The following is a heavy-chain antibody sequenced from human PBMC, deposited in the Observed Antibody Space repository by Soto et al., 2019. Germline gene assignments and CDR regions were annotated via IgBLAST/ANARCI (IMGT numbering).Heavy chain of an antibody. D-gene: IGHD1-26*01. CDR3: ARAHSLSFSGSYPNWFDP. Sequence: QVQLVQSGAEVKKPGSSVKVSCKASGGTFSSYAISWVRQAPGQGLEWMGGIIPIFGTANYAQKFQGRVTITADESTSTAYMELSSLRSEDTAVYYCARAHSLSFSGSYPNWFDPWGQGTLVTVSS. CDR2: IIPIFGTA. CDR1: GGTFSSYA. V-gene: IGHV1-69*12. J-gene: IGHJ5*02.